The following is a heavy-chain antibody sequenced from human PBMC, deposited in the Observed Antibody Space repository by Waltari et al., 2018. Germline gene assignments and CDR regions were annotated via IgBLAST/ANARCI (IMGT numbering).Heavy chain of an antibody. V-gene: IGHV1-69*05. J-gene: IGHJ4*02. D-gene: IGHD2-21*02. Sequence: QVQLVQSGAEVKKPGTSVKVSCKASGGTFSSYALSWVRQAPGQGLEWMGGIIPIFGTANYAQKFQGRVTITTDESTSTAYMELSSLRSEDTAVYYCARMYGGNSGFDYWGQGTLVTVSS. CDR2: IIPIFGTA. CDR1: GGTFSSYA. CDR3: ARMYGGNSGFDY.